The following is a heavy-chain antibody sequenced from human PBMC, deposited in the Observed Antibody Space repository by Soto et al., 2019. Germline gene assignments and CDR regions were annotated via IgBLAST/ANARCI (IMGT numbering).Heavy chain of an antibody. V-gene: IGHV4-39*01. CDR3: AGPSGGNPKGWFDP. D-gene: IGHD2-15*01. J-gene: IGHJ5*02. Sequence: QLQLQESGPGLVKPSETLSLTCTVSGGSISSSRYYWGWMRQPPGKGLEWIGSIYYSGRTYYNPSLNSQVTISVHTSRNQFALKLSAVTAADTAVYYCAGPSGGNPKGWFDPWVQGTLVTVSA. CDR1: GGSISSSRYY. CDR2: IYYSGRT.